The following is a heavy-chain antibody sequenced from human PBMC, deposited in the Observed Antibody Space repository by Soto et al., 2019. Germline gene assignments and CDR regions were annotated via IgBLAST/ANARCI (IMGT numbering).Heavy chain of an antibody. Sequence: TQSHRYAVEEGFRRESYGTRIRQHTGKGLEWIGEINHVGGTHYNPSLKSRVTMSVDTSQNQFSLRLISVTAADTAMYFCVRGKGIAAAGTGGAFDIWGQGTMVT. CDR2: INHVGGT. D-gene: IGHD6-13*01. J-gene: IGHJ3*02. CDR1: EGFRRESY. V-gene: IGHV4-34*01. CDR3: VRGKGIAAAGTGGAFDI.